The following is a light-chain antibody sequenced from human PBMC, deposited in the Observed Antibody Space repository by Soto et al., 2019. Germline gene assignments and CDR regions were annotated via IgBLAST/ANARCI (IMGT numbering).Light chain of an antibody. V-gene: IGKV1-39*01. CDR2: TSS. CDR3: QQSYNTPRT. J-gene: IGKJ1*01. CDR1: QPISEY. Sequence: DIPMPQSPSSLSASVGDRVTITCRTSQPISEYLNWYQQKPGKAPSLLIYTSSNLQTGVPSRFSGSGSGTHFTLTINSLQPEDFATYYCQQSYNTPRTFGQGTKVEI.